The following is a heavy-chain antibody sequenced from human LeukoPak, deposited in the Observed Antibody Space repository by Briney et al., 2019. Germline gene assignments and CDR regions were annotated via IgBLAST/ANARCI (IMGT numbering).Heavy chain of an antibody. D-gene: IGHD2-2*01. CDR1: GYTFTGYY. CDR2: INPNSGGT. Sequence: ASVKVSCKASGYTFTGYYMHWVRQAPGQGLEWMGWINPNSGGTNYAQKFQGRVTMTRDTSISTAYMELSRLRSDDTAVYYCASDFHCGSTSCDNYYYYYGMDVWGQGTTVTVSS. V-gene: IGHV1-2*02. J-gene: IGHJ6*02. CDR3: ASDFHCGSTSCDNYYYYYGMDV.